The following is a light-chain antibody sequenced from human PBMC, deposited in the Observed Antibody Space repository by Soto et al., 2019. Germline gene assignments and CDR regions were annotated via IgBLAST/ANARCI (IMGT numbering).Light chain of an antibody. CDR3: QQYGSSPKYT. J-gene: IGKJ2*01. CDR2: GAS. CDR1: QSVSSSY. Sequence: EIVLTQSPGTLSLSPGERATLSCRASQSVSSSYLAWYQQKPGQAPRLLIYGASSRATGIPDRFSGSGSGTDFTLTISRLEPEDFAVYYCQQYGSSPKYTFGQGPKVDSK. V-gene: IGKV3-20*01.